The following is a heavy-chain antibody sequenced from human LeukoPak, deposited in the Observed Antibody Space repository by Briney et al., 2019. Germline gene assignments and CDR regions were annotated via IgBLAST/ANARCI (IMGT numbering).Heavy chain of an antibody. CDR2: ISGCGPNT. CDR1: GFTFSTYA. V-gene: IGHV3-23*01. CDR3: AKHLPYCSGGSCQRAFDV. J-gene: IGHJ3*01. Sequence: GGSLRLSCAASGFTFSTYAMSWVRQAPGKGLEWVSVISGCGPNTYYADSVKGRFTISRDNSKNTLYLQMNSRRAEDTALYYCAKHLPYCSGGSCQRAFDVWGQGTMVAVSS. D-gene: IGHD2-15*01.